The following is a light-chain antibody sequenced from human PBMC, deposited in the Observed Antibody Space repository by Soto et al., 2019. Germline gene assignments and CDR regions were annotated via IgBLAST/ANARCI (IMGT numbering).Light chain of an antibody. V-gene: IGLV2-14*01. CDR1: SSDVGGYNY. Sequence: QSVLTQPASVSGSPGQSITISCTGTSSDVGGYNYVSWYQRHPGKAPKLMIYDVSNRPSGVSNRFSGSKSGNTASLTISGLQAEDEADYYCSSYTCSITPYVFGTGTKVTVL. J-gene: IGLJ1*01. CDR2: DVS. CDR3: SSYTCSITPYV.